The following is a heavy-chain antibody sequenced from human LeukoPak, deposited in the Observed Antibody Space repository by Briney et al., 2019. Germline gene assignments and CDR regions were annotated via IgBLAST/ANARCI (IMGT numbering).Heavy chain of an antibody. CDR3: ARPSDHYYYYFYMDV. J-gene: IGHJ6*03. Sequence: GGSLRLSCAASEFTFSTYAMHWVRQAPGKGLEWVAFISYDGNKKDYADSVKGRFAISRDNSENTLYLQMNSLRIEDAGVYYCARPSDHYYYYFYMDVWGQGTTVTVSS. CDR2: ISYDGNKK. CDR1: EFTFSTYA. V-gene: IGHV3-30*09.